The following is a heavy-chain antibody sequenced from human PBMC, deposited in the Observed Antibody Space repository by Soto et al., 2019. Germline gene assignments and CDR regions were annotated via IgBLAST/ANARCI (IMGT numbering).Heavy chain of an antibody. CDR3: ARGYSSSSMGFDY. CDR1: GYTFTGYY. D-gene: IGHD6-13*01. V-gene: IGHV1-2*04. J-gene: IGHJ4*02. Sequence: ASVKVSCKASGYTFTGYYMHWVRQAPGQGLEWMGWINPNSGGTNYAQKFQGWVTMTRDTSISTAYMELSRLRSDDTAVYYCARGYSSSSMGFDYWGQGTLVTVPQ. CDR2: INPNSGGT.